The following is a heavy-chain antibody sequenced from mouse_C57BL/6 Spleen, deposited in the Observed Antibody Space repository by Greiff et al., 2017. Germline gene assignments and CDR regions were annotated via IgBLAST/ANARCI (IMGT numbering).Heavy chain of an antibody. CDR2: INYDGSST. D-gene: IGHD3-2*02. Sequence: EVQLVESEGGLVQPGSSMKLSCTASGFTFSDYYMAWVRQVPEKGLEWVANINYDGSSTYYLDSLKSRFIISRDNAKNILYLQMSSLKSEDTATYYCAREDSSGYVGYWGQGTLVTVSA. J-gene: IGHJ3*01. V-gene: IGHV5-16*01. CDR1: GFTFSDYY. CDR3: AREDSSGYVGY.